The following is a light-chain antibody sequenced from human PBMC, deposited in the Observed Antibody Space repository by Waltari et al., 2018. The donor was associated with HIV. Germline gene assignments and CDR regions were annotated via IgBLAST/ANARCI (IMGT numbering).Light chain of an antibody. V-gene: IGLV10-54*01. CDR3: SAWDSSLSAWV. CDR1: SNNVGFQG. CDR2: RNN. J-gene: IGLJ3*02. Sequence: QAGLTQPPSVSKGLRQTATLTCTGNSNNVGFQGAAWLQQHQGHPPNLLSYRNNTRPSGISERLSTSRSGNTASLTITGLQPEDEADYYCSAWDSSLSAWVFGGGTKLTVL.